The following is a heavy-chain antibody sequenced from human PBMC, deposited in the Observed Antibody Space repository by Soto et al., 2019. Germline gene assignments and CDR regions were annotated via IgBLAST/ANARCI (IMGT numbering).Heavy chain of an antibody. CDR3: ACHSGRSPEGRYYYGRDV. D-gene: IGHD1-26*01. CDR2: IIPIFGTA. CDR1: GGTFSSYA. Sequence: QVQLVQSGAEVKKPGSSVKVSCKASGGTFSSYAISWVRQAPGQGLEWMGGIIPIFGTADYAQKFQGRVTITADESTSTAYMELGSLRSEDTAVYYCACHSGRSPEGRYYYGRDVWGQGTTVTVSS. J-gene: IGHJ6*02. V-gene: IGHV1-69*12.